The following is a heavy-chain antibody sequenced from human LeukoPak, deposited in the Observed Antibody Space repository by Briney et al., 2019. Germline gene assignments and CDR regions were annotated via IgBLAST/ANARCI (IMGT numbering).Heavy chain of an antibody. Sequence: GGSLRLSCAASGFTFSSYWMHWVRQAPGKGLEWVSGINWNGGSTGYADSVKGRFTISRDNAKNSLYLQMNSLRAEDTALYYCARDHYDILTGYVDYWGQGTLVTVSS. D-gene: IGHD3-9*01. CDR2: INWNGGST. CDR1: GFTFSSYW. J-gene: IGHJ4*02. CDR3: ARDHYDILTGYVDY. V-gene: IGHV3-20*04.